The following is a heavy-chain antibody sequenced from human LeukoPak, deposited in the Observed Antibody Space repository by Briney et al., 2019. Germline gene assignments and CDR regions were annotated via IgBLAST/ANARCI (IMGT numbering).Heavy chain of an antibody. J-gene: IGHJ6*02. CDR2: ISTYNGNT. CDR1: GYNFTSYG. Sequence: GASVKVSCKASGYNFTSYGISWVRQAPGQGLEWMGWISTYNGNTNYAQKLQGRVTMTTDTSTSTAYMELRSLRSDDTAVYYCARLDTVRGVMVYGMDVWDQGTTVTVSS. CDR3: ARLDTVRGVMVYGMDV. V-gene: IGHV1-18*01. D-gene: IGHD3-10*01.